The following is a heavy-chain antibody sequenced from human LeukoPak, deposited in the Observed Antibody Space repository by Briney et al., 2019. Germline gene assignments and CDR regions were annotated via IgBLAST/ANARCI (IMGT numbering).Heavy chain of an antibody. CDR2: IYYSGST. V-gene: IGHV4-39*07. CDR1: GGSISSSSYY. J-gene: IGHJ4*02. CDR3: AREFARDGYNAAV. D-gene: IGHD5-24*01. Sequence: SETLSLTCTVSGGSISSSSYYWGWIRQPPGKGLEWIGSIYYSGSTYYNPSLKSRVTISVDTSKNQFSLKLSSVTAADTAVYYCAREFARDGYNAAVWGQGTLVTVSS.